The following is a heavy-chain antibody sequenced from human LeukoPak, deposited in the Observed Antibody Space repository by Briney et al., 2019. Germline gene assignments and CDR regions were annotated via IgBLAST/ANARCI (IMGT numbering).Heavy chain of an antibody. CDR1: GFTVSSNY. J-gene: IGHJ4*02. Sequence: GGSLRLSCAASGFTVSSNYMNWVRQAPGKGLEWVSVIYSGGSTYYADSVKGRFTISRDNSKNTLYLQMNSLRAEDTAVYYCASPPPGYSSSWHSFDYWGQGTLVTVSS. CDR3: ASPPPGYSSSWHSFDY. D-gene: IGHD6-13*01. V-gene: IGHV3-66*01. CDR2: IYSGGST.